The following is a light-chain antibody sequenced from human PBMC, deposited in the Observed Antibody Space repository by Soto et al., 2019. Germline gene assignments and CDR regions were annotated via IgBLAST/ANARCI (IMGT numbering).Light chain of an antibody. CDR3: QYLNSFPLT. V-gene: IGKV1-9*01. Sequence: IQLIQSPASLSASVGDRVTITCRASQGIASYLAWYQQTPGKAPKLLIYLGSTLQRGVPSRFSGSGSGTDFTLTISSLQPEDSATYYCQYLNSFPLTFGGGTEVEIK. CDR1: QGIASY. CDR2: LGS. J-gene: IGKJ4*01.